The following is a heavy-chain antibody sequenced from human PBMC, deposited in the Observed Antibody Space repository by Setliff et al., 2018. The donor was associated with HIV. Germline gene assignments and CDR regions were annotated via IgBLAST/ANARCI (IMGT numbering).Heavy chain of an antibody. CDR2: VYSSGST. Sequence: SETLSLTCTVSGGSITDYYWTWIRQPAGKGLEWIGRVYSSGSTNCNPSLKSRVTMSVDTSTKQFSLKLSSVTAADTAVYYCARXXVYGYDFWGQGTLVTVSS. CDR1: GGSITDYY. V-gene: IGHV4-4*07. CDR3: ARXXVYGYDF. D-gene: IGHD5-18*01. J-gene: IGHJ4*02.